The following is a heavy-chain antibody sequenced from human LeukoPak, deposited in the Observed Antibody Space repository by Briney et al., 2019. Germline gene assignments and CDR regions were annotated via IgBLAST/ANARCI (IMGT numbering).Heavy chain of an antibody. CDR3: AKRLLWFGEFDSFDY. CDR1: GFTFSSYG. V-gene: IGHV3-30*02. Sequence: GGSLRLSCAASGFTFSSYGMHWVRQAPGKGLEWVAFIRYDASNKYYADSVKGRFTISRDNSKNTLYLQMNSLRAEDTAVYYCAKRLLWFGEFDSFDYWGQGTLVTVSS. D-gene: IGHD3-10*01. J-gene: IGHJ4*02. CDR2: IRYDASNK.